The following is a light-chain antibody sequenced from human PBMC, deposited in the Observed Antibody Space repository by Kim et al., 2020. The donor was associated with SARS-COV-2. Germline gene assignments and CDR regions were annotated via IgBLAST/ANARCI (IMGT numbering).Light chain of an antibody. J-gene: IGLJ2*01. Sequence: VALGQKVRITGKGDRLRTYYTTWFQQKPGQAPIVVFYGKNNRPSGIPDRFSGSSSGNTASLTITATQAGDEADYYCNSRDNNDNVLFGGGTQLTVL. CDR3: NSRDNNDNVL. V-gene: IGLV3-19*01. CDR1: RLRTYY. CDR2: GKN.